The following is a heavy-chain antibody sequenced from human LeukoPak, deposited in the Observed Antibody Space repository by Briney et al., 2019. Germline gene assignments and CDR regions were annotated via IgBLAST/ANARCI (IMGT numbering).Heavy chain of an antibody. J-gene: IGHJ5*02. CDR1: GGSFSGYY. CDR3: ARGRWKPAARAAWSDP. V-gene: IGHV4-34*01. CDR2: INHSGST. Sequence: SETLSLTCAVYGGSFSGYYWSWIRQPPGKGLEWIGEINHSGSTNYNPSLKSRVTISVDTSKNQFSLKLSSVTAADTAVYYCARGRWKPAARAAWSDPWGQGTLVTVSS. D-gene: IGHD2-2*01.